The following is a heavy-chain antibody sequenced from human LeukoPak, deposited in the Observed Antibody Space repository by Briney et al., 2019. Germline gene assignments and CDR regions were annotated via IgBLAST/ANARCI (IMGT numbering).Heavy chain of an antibody. CDR1: EYTFTSYD. Sequence: ASVKVSCKASEYTFTSYDINWVRQATGQGLEWMAGFDPEDGETIYAQKFQGRVTMTEDTSTDTAYMELSSLRSEDTAVYYCATYSGYDWNWFDPWGQGTLVTVSS. CDR2: FDPEDGET. J-gene: IGHJ5*02. V-gene: IGHV1-24*01. D-gene: IGHD5-12*01. CDR3: ATYSGYDWNWFDP.